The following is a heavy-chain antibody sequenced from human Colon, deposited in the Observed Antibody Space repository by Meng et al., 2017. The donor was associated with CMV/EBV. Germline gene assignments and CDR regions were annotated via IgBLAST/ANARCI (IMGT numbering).Heavy chain of an antibody. D-gene: IGHD2-2*02. V-gene: IGHV4-39*07. CDR1: GSSITSSRYY. Sequence: SETLSLTCTVSGSSITSSRYYWAWIRQPPGKGLEWIATIYYSGGTYYNPSLKSRVTLSLDTSKNQVSLKLSSVTAADTAEYYCARGFCSSNSCYTGDDWFDPWAREPWSPSPQ. CDR2: IYYSGGT. CDR3: ARGFCSSNSCYTGDDWFDP. J-gene: IGHJ5*02.